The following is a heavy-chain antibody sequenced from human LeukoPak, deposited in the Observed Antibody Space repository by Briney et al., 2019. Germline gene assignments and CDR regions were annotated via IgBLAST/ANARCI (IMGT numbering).Heavy chain of an antibody. CDR2: INGDGSST. Sequence: PGGSLRLSCTASGFTFSSYWMHWVRQAPGKGLLWVSRINGDGSSTNYADSVKGRFTFSRDNSKNTVYLQMNSLRPEDTAVYYCVRDRDWAFDYWGQGSLVTVSS. J-gene: IGHJ4*02. CDR1: GFTFSSYW. CDR3: VRDRDWAFDY. D-gene: IGHD2-21*02. V-gene: IGHV3-74*01.